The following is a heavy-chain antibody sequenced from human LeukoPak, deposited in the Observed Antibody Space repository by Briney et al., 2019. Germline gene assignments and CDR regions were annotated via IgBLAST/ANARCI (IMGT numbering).Heavy chain of an antibody. CDR3: AKIGTVEYYFDY. Sequence: GGSLGLSCAASGFTFSSYGMHWVRQAPGKGLEWVAVISYDGSNKYYADSVKGRFTISRDNSKNTLYLQMNSLRAEDTAVYYCAKIGTVEYYFDYWGQGTLVTVSS. CDR2: ISYDGSNK. D-gene: IGHD1/OR15-1a*01. CDR1: GFTFSSYG. V-gene: IGHV3-30*18. J-gene: IGHJ4*02.